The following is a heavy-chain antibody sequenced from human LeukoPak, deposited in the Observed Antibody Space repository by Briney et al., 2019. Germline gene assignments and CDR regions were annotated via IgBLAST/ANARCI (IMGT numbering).Heavy chain of an antibody. J-gene: IGHJ5*02. CDR3: ARGGDYYDSSGYYH. CDR1: GGSLSSGSYY. CDR2: IYTSGST. D-gene: IGHD3-22*01. V-gene: IGHV4-61*02. Sequence: PSETLSLTRTVSGGSLSSGSYYWSWIRQPAGKGLEWIGRIYTSGSTNYNPSLKSRVTISVDTSKNQFSLKLSSVTAADTAVYYCARGGDYYDSSGYYHWGQGTLVTVSS.